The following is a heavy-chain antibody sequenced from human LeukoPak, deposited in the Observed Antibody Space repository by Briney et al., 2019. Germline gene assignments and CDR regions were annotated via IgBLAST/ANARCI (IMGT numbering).Heavy chain of an antibody. Sequence: PGGSLRLSCAASGFTFSSYGMHWVRQAPGKGLEWVAVISYVGSNKYYADSVKGRFTISRDNSKNTLSLQMNSLRAEDTAVYYCAKSAGDYLSRADYWGQGTLVTVAS. CDR2: ISYVGSNK. J-gene: IGHJ4*02. CDR1: GFTFSSYG. CDR3: AKSAGDYLSRADY. D-gene: IGHD4-17*01. V-gene: IGHV3-30*18.